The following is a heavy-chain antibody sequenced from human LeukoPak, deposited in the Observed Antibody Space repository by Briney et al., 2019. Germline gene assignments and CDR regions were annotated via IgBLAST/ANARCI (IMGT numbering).Heavy chain of an antibody. Sequence: SETLSLTCSVSGGSISYYYWSWIRQPPGKGLEWIGYSHDSGESNYNPSLQSRVIISRDTSKNQFSLNLMSVTAADTAVYYCAASSHSGNYRAYWGQGTPVTVSS. D-gene: IGHD3-10*01. CDR1: GGSISYYY. CDR2: SHDSGES. J-gene: IGHJ4*02. CDR3: AASSHSGNYRAY. V-gene: IGHV4-59*08.